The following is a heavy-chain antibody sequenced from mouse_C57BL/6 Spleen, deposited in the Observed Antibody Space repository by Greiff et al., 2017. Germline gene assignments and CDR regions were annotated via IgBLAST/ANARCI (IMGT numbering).Heavy chain of an antibody. Sequence: QVQLQQSGPELVKPGASVKLSCKASGYTFTSYDINWVKQRPGQGLEWIGWIYPRAGSTKYNEKFKGKDTLTVDTSSSTAYMDLHSLPSEDSAFYFCARSYYCGSSYVGFAYWGQGTLVTVSA. D-gene: IGHD1-1*01. CDR3: ARSYYCGSSYVGFAY. V-gene: IGHV1-85*01. J-gene: IGHJ3*01. CDR1: GYTFTSYD. CDR2: IYPRAGST.